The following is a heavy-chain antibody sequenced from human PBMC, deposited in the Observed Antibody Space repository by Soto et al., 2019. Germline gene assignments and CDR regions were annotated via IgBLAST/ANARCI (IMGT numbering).Heavy chain of an antibody. D-gene: IGHD3-10*01. V-gene: IGHV3-30-3*01. CDR3: ARDPLGPGSHAFDI. J-gene: IGHJ3*02. CDR2: ISYDGSNK. Sequence: QVQLVESGGGVVQPGRSLRLSCAASGFTFSSYAMHWVRQAPGKGLEWVAVISYDGSNKYYADSVKGRFTISRDNSKNTLYLQMNSLRAEDKAVYYCARDPLGPGSHAFDIWGQGTMVTVSS. CDR1: GFTFSSYA.